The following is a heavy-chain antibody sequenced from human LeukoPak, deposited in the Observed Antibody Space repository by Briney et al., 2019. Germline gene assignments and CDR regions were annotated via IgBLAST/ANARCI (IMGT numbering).Heavy chain of an antibody. CDR3: ARLSRFVTFPFFDY. V-gene: IGHV4-39*01. J-gene: IGHJ4*02. CDR1: GVSISSSTYY. D-gene: IGHD2/OR15-2a*01. Sequence: SETLSLTCTVSGVSISSSTYYWGWIRQPPGKGLEWIVSIYYSGSTYYNPSLKSRVTISVDTSKNQFSLKLNSVTAADTAVYYRARLSRFVTFPFFDYWGQGTLVTVSS. CDR2: IYYSGST.